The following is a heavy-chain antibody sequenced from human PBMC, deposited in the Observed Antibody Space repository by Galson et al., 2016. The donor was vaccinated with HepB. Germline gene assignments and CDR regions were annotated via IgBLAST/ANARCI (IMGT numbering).Heavy chain of an antibody. Sequence: SETLSLTCTVSGGSISNFHWSWIRQPPGKGLEWIGYLYYSETTNYNPSLKSRVTISIDTANNQVYLKLRSVTAADTAVYFCARGLTMIVVEPAHWYFDLWGRGTLVTVSS. J-gene: IGHJ2*01. CDR3: ARGLTMIVVEPAHWYFDL. CDR1: GGSISNFH. D-gene: IGHD3-22*01. V-gene: IGHV4-59*01. CDR2: LYYSETT.